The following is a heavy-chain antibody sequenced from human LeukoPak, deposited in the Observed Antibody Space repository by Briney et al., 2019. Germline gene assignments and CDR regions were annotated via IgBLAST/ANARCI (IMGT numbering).Heavy chain of an antibody. J-gene: IGHJ4*02. D-gene: IGHD1-1*01. CDR2: IIPIFGTA. CDR3: ARDRGTKPPGPPFDY. V-gene: IGHV1-69*05. CDR1: GGTFSSYA. Sequence: ASVKVSCKASGGTFSSYAISWVRQASGQGLEWMGRIIPIFGTANYAQKFQGRVTITTDESTSTAYMELSSLRSEDTAVYYCARDRGTKPPGPPFDYWGQGTLVTVSS.